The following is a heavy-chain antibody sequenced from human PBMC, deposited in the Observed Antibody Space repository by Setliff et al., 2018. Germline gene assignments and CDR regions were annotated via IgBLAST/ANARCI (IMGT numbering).Heavy chain of an antibody. J-gene: IGHJ3*01. D-gene: IGHD4-17*01. Sequence: SETLSLTCTVSGGSISSSSYYWGWIRQPPGKGLEWIGSLKYSGSTYYNPSLKSRVTISVDTSKNQFSLKLNSVTAADTAVYHCARIGGSTTVNLHGLFQTPPDAFDFWGQGTMVTVSS. CDR1: GGSISSSSYY. CDR2: LKYSGST. CDR3: ARIGGSTTVNLHGLFQTPPDAFDF. V-gene: IGHV4-39*07.